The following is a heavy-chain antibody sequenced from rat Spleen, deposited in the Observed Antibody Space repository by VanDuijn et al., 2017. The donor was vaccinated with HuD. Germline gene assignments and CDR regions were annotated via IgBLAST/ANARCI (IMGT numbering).Heavy chain of an antibody. CDR3: ARYVGYGGYPFDY. D-gene: IGHD1-11*01. V-gene: IGHV3-1*01. CDR2: ISYSGST. J-gene: IGHJ2*01. Sequence: EVQLQESGPGLVKPSQSLSLTCSVTGYSITSNYWGWIRKFPGNKMEWMGYISYSGSTSYNPSLKSRISITRDTSKNQFFLQLNSVTTEDTATYYCARYVGYGGYPFDYWGQGVMVTVSS. CDR1: GYSITSNY.